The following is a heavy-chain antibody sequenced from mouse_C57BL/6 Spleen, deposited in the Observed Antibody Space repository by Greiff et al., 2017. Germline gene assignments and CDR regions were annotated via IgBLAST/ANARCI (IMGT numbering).Heavy chain of an antibody. Sequence: VKLMESGPGLVAPSRSLSITCTVSGFSLTSYAISWVRQPPGKGLEWLGVIWTGGGTNYNSALKSRLSISKDNSKSQVFLKMNSLQTDDTARYYCASYYGSSYDWYFDVWGTGTTVTVSS. V-gene: IGHV2-9-1*01. CDR1: GFSLTSYA. CDR3: ASYYGSSYDWYFDV. D-gene: IGHD1-1*01. J-gene: IGHJ1*03. CDR2: IWTGGGT.